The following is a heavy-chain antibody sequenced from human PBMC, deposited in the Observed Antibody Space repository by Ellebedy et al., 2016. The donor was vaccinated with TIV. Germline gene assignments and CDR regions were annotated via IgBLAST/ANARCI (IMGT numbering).Heavy chain of an antibody. D-gene: IGHD4-17*01. CDR2: IIPIFGTT. V-gene: IGHV1-69*13. CDR1: GGIFRSFA. Sequence: AASVKVSCKASGGIFRSFAFIWVRQVPGQGLEWMGGIIPIFGTTKYAQKFQDRVTISADESTSTVYMELSSLRSEDTALYYCAREGANVYGDFQGRFDHWGQGTLVTVSS. J-gene: IGHJ4*02. CDR3: AREGANVYGDFQGRFDH.